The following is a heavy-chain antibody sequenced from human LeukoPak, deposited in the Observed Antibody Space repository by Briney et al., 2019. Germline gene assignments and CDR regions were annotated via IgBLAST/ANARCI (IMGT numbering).Heavy chain of an antibody. CDR3: ATLSVLGVVTGSTTLRAYYFDY. Sequence: ASVKVSCKVSGYTLTELSMHWVRQAPGKGLEWMGGFDPEDGETIYAQKFQGRVTMTEDTSTDTAYMELSSLRSEDTAVYYCATLSVLGVVTGSTTLRAYYFDYWGQGTLVTVSS. CDR2: FDPEDGET. J-gene: IGHJ4*02. D-gene: IGHD2-21*02. CDR1: GYTLTELS. V-gene: IGHV1-24*01.